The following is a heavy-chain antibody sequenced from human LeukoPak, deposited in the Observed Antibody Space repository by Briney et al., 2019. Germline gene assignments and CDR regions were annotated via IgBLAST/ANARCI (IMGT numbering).Heavy chain of an antibody. Sequence: GGSLRLSCAASGFTFSSYAMHWVRQAPGKGLEWVAVISYDGSNKYYADSVKGRFTISRDNSKNTLYLQMNSLRAEDTAVYYCARDIVVVPAAPPDYWGQGTLVTVSS. CDR1: GFTFSSYA. CDR3: ARDIVVVPAAPPDY. CDR2: ISYDGSNK. J-gene: IGHJ4*02. V-gene: IGHV3-30-3*01. D-gene: IGHD2-2*01.